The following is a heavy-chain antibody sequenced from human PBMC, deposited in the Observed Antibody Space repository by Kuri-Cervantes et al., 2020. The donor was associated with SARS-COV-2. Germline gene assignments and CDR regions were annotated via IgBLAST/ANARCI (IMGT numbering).Heavy chain of an antibody. CDR2: ISAYNGNT. CDR3: AREPHYDFWSGYYTLLEYGMDV. D-gene: IGHD3-3*01. V-gene: IGHV1-18*04. CDR1: GDTFTSHG. J-gene: IGHJ6*02. Sequence: ASVKVSCKASGDTFTSHGSSWVRQAPGQGLEWMGWISAYNGNTNYAQKLQGRVTMTTDTSTSTAYMELRSLRSDDTTMYYCAREPHYDFWSGYYTLLEYGMDVWGQGTTVTVSS.